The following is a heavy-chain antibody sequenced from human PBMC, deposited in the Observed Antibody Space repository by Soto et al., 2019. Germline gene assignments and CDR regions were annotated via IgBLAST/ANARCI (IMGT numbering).Heavy chain of an antibody. V-gene: IGHV3-30-3*01. J-gene: IGHJ4*02. Sequence: QVQLVESGGGVLQPGRSLRLSCEASGFTFSSFAMHWVRQAPGKGLEGVAFISYDGSNTYYADSVKGRVTISRDNSKKTVYLEINSLRAEDTAVYHCAKDLTLGIVGAWGHYFEYWGQGTLVTVSS. CDR1: GFTFSSFA. CDR2: ISYDGSNT. CDR3: AKDLTLGIVGAWGHYFEY. D-gene: IGHD1-26*01.